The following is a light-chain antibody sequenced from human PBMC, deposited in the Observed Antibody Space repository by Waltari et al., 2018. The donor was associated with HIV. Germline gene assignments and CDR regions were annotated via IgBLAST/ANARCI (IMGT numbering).Light chain of an antibody. CDR2: VAT. CDR3: YSTDSSGNHRV. J-gene: IGLJ3*02. CDR1: ALPKKY. V-gene: IGLV3-10*01. Sequence: SYELTQPPSVSVSPGQTARITCPGDALPKKYASWYQQKSGQAPVMVIYVATKRPAGIPERFSGSSSGTMATLTISGAQVEDEADYYCYSTDSSGNHRVFGGGTKLTVL.